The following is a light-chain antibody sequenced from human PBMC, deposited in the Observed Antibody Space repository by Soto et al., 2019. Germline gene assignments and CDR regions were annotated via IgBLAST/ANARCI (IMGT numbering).Light chain of an antibody. J-gene: IGLJ1*01. CDR2: EVS. CDR1: SRDVGGYNY. V-gene: IGLV2-14*01. CDR3: NSYTISSTYV. Sequence: QSVLTQTASVSESPGQSITISCTGTSRDVGGYNYVSWYQQHPGKAPKLIIYEVSNRPSGVSNRFSGSKSGNTASLTISGLQAEDEADYYCNSYTISSTYVFGTGTKVTVL.